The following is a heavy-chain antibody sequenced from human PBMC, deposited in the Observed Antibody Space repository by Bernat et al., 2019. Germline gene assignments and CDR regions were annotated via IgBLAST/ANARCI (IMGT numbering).Heavy chain of an antibody. Sequence: QVQLQESGPGLVKPSQTLSLTCTVSGGSISSGGYYWSWIRQHPGKGLEWIGYIYYSGSTYYNPSLKSRVTISVDTSKNQFSLKLSSVTAADTAVYYCARAPDYCISTSCYSDQYYFDYWGQGTLVTVSS. D-gene: IGHD2-2*01. CDR2: IYYSGST. J-gene: IGHJ4*02. V-gene: IGHV4-31*03. CDR3: ARAPDYCISTSCYSDQYYFDY. CDR1: GGSISSGGYY.